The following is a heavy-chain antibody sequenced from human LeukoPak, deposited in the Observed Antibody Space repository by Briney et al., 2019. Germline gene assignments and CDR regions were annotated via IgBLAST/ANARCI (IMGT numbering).Heavy chain of an antibody. Sequence: SETLSLTCTVSGGSISSSSYYWGWIRQPPGKGLEWIGSIYYSGSTYYNPSLKSRVTISVDTSKNQFSLKLSSVTAADTAVYYCARRAPYYDILTGYYKGDAFDIWGQGTMVTVSS. CDR1: GGSISSSSYY. D-gene: IGHD3-9*01. V-gene: IGHV4-39*01. J-gene: IGHJ3*02. CDR3: ARRAPYYDILTGYYKGDAFDI. CDR2: IYYSGST.